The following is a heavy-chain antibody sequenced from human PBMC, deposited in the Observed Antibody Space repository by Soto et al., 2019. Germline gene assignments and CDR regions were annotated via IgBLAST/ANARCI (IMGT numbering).Heavy chain of an antibody. CDR1: GGSISSGGYY. CDR3: ARVTNNWFDP. CDR2: IYYSGST. V-gene: IGHV4-31*03. J-gene: IGHJ5*02. D-gene: IGHD4-17*01. Sequence: PSETLSLTCTVSGGSISSGGYYWSWIRQHPGKGLEWIGYIYYSGSTYYNPSLKSRVTISVDTSKSQFSLKLNSATAADTAVYYCARVTNNWFDPWGQGTLVTV.